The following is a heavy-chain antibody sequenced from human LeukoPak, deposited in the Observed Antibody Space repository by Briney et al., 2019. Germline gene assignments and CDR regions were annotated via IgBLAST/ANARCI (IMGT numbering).Heavy chain of an antibody. CDR1: GFRFNTYW. V-gene: IGHV3-7*01. CDR2: IKQDGSEK. Sequence: PGGSLRLSCAASGFRFNTYWMSWVRQAPGKGLEWVANIKQDGSEKYYVDSVKGRFTISRDSAKNSLYLQMNSLRAEDTAVYYCARDRYYYYYIDVWGKGTTVTVSS. CDR3: ARDRYYYYYIDV. J-gene: IGHJ6*03.